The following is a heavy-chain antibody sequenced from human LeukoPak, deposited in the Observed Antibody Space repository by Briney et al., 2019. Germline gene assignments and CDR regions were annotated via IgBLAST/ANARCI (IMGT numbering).Heavy chain of an antibody. CDR3: AIIEEGGSHYYYMDV. CDR2: ISAYNGNT. CDR1: GYTFTSYG. Sequence: ASVKVSCKASGYTFTSYGISWVRQAPGQGLEWMGWISAYNGNTNYPQKLQGRVTMTTDTSTSTAYMELRSLRSDDTAVYYCAIIEEGGSHYYYMDVWGKGTTVTVSS. V-gene: IGHV1-18*01. D-gene: IGHD2-15*01. J-gene: IGHJ6*03.